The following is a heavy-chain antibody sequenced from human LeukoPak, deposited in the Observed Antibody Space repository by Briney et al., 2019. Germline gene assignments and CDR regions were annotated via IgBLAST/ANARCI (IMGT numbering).Heavy chain of an antibody. V-gene: IGHV3-21*01. J-gene: IGHJ4*02. CDR3: ARDTPSYCSGGSCYG. CDR2: ISSSSSYI. CDR1: GFTFSSYS. Sequence: GGSLRLSCAASGFTFSSYSMNWVRQAPGKGLEWVSSISSSSSYIYYADSVKGRFTTSRDNAKNSLYLQMNSLRAEDTAVYYCARDTPSYCSGGSCYGWGQGTLVTVSS. D-gene: IGHD2-15*01.